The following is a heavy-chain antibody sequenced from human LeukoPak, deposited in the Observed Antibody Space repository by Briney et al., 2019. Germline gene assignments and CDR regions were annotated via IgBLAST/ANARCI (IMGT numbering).Heavy chain of an antibody. CDR3: ARGTYYDYVWGSYRYDGPFDY. D-gene: IGHD3-16*02. V-gene: IGHV4-59*01. CDR1: GGSISSYY. J-gene: IGHJ4*02. CDR2: IYYSGST. Sequence: SETLSLTCTVSGGSISSYYWSWIRQPPGKGLEWIGYIYYSGSTNYNPSLKSRVTISVDTSKNHFSLKLSSVTAADTAVYYCARGTYYDYVWGSYRYDGPFDYWGQGTLVTVSS.